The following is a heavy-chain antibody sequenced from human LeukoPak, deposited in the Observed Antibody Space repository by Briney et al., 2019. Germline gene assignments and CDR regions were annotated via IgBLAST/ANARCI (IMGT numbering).Heavy chain of an antibody. D-gene: IGHD2-15*01. Sequence: PGGSLRLSCAASGFTFSNYYMNWIRQAPGKGLEWVSTITSTGVTISYADSVKGRFTMSRDNANNLLFLQMNSLTAEDTAVYFCARELHSGTWDYYYMDVWGKGTTVTVSS. V-gene: IGHV3-11*01. CDR1: GFTFSNYY. CDR2: ITSTGVTI. J-gene: IGHJ6*03. CDR3: ARELHSGTWDYYYMDV.